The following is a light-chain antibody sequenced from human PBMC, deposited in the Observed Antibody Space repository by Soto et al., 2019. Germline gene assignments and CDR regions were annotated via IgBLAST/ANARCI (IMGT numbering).Light chain of an antibody. CDR1: QSIDSW. CDR3: QQYSSYRM. V-gene: IGKV1-5*03. CDR2: KAS. Sequence: DIQMTQSPSTLSASVGDRVTITCRASQSIDSWLAWHQQKPGKAPKLLISKASSLESGVPSRFSGSGSGTEFTLTISSLQPDDFATYYCQQYSSYRMFGQGTTVEIK. J-gene: IGKJ1*01.